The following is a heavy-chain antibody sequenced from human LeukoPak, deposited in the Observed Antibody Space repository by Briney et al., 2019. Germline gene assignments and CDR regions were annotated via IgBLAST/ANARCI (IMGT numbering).Heavy chain of an antibody. V-gene: IGHV3-9*01. CDR2: ISWNSGSI. CDR3: AKDIWPYYYDSSGYGVGAFDY. CDR1: GITFSSYT. J-gene: IGHJ4*02. D-gene: IGHD3-22*01. Sequence: GGSLRLSCAVSGITFSSYTMNWVRQAPGKGLEWVSGISWNSGSIGYADSVKGRFTISRDNAKNSLYLQMNSLRAEDTALYYCAKDIWPYYYDSSGYGVGAFDYWGQGTLVTVSS.